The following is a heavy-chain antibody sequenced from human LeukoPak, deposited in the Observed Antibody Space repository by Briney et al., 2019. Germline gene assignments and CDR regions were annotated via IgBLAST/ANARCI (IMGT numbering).Heavy chain of an antibody. CDR1: GFTFSTYW. V-gene: IGHV3-74*01. CDR3: ARVGCSGTNCYGYYYYYGMDV. J-gene: IGHJ6*02. D-gene: IGHD2-2*01. Sequence: GGSLRLSCAASGFTFSTYWMQWVRQAPGKGLVWVSRINSDGSSTSYGDSVKGRFSISRDNAKNTLYLQMNSLRAEDTAVYYCARVGCSGTNCYGYYYYYGMDVWGQGTTVTVSS. CDR2: INSDGSST.